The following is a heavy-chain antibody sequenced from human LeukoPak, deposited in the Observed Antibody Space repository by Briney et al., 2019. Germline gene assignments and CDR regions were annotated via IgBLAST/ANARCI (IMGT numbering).Heavy chain of an antibody. V-gene: IGHV4-30-4*08. J-gene: IGHJ4*02. Sequence: SETLSLTCTVSGGSISSGDYYWSWIRQPPGKGLEWVGYFYYSGSTYYNPSLKSRVTISVHTSKNQFSLKLSSVTAADTAVYYCARGNSGYDFLYVGNFDYWGQGTLVTVSS. CDR2: FYYSGST. CDR3: ARGNSGYDFLYVGNFDY. CDR1: GGSISSGDYY. D-gene: IGHD5-12*01.